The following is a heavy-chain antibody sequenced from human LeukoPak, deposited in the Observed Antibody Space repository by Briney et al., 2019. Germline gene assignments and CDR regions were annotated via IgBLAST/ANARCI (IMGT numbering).Heavy chain of an antibody. CDR2: IYYSGST. CDR1: GHSISSDYY. J-gene: IGHJ3*02. D-gene: IGHD5-18*01. Sequence: PSETLSLTCTVSGHSISSDYYWGWIRQPPGKGLEWIGYIYYSGSTNYNPSLKSRVTISVDTSKNQFSLKLSSVTAADTAVYYCARPGVGSGRYGAFDIWGQGTMVTVSS. V-gene: IGHV4-59*08. CDR3: ARPGVGSGRYGAFDI.